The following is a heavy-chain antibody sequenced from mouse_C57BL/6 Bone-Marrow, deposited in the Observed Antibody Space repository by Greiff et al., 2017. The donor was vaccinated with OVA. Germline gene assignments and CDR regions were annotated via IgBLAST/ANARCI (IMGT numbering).Heavy chain of an antibody. CDR2: INPNNGGT. V-gene: IGHV1-18*01. CDR1: GYTFTDYN. Sequence: EVQLQQSGPELVKPGASVKIPCKASGYTFTDYNMDWVKQSHGKSLEWIGDINPNNGGTIYNQKFKGKATLTVDKSSSTAYMELRSLTSEDTAVYYCARGDYGSSRAWFAYWGQGTLVTVSA. CDR3: ARGDYGSSRAWFAY. J-gene: IGHJ3*01. D-gene: IGHD1-1*01.